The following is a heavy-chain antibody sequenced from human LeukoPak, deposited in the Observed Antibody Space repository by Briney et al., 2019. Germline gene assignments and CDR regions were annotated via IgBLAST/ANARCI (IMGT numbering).Heavy chain of an antibody. Sequence: GGSLRLSCAASGFTFSSYWMSWVRQAPGKGLEWVAFIRYDGSNKYYADSVKGRFTISRDNSKNTLYLQMNSLRAEDTAVYYCARRGHGYGSPFDYWGQGTLVTVSS. CDR3: ARRGHGYGSPFDY. J-gene: IGHJ4*02. CDR1: GFTFSSYW. CDR2: IRYDGSNK. D-gene: IGHD5-18*01. V-gene: IGHV3-30*02.